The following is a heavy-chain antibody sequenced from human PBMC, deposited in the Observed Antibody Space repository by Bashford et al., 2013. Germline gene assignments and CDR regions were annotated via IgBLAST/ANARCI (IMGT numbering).Heavy chain of an antibody. Sequence: VRQAPGKGLEWVAVMSYDGSSKYYADSVKGRFTMSRDNSKNTLYLQMNSLRAEDTAVYYCARDQYSNYYDSSGYYALEDVWGQGTTVTVSS. J-gene: IGHJ6*02. CDR3: ARDQYSNYYDSSGYYALEDV. V-gene: IGHV3-33*05. CDR2: MSYDGSSK. D-gene: IGHD3-22*01.